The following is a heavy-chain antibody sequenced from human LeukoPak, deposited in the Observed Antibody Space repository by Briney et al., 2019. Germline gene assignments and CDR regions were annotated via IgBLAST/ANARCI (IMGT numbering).Heavy chain of an antibody. D-gene: IGHD3-10*01. CDR3: AREKHTGYYYGSGKNWFDP. Sequence: RASVKVSCKASGGTFSSYAISWVRQAPGQGLEWMGGIIPIFGTANYAQKFQGRVTITADKSTSTAYMELSSLRSEDTAVYYCAREKHTGYYYGSGKNWFDPWGQGTLVTVSS. V-gene: IGHV1-69*06. J-gene: IGHJ5*02. CDR2: IIPIFGTA. CDR1: GGTFSSYA.